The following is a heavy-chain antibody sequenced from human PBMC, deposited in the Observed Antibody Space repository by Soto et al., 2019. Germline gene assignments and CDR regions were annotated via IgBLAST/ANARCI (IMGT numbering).Heavy chain of an antibody. CDR3: VSQRTTVPTQAYFDY. Sequence: SETLSLTCTVSGGSVTNSSYYWGWIRQSPGKGLEWIGSVYYRGRSYSKSSVKSRVTISVDTSKNRLSLSLNSVTASDTAVYFCVSQRTTVPTQAYFDYWGPGALVTVSS. V-gene: IGHV4-39*01. J-gene: IGHJ4*02. D-gene: IGHD4-17*01. CDR1: GGSVTNSSYY. CDR2: VYYRGRS.